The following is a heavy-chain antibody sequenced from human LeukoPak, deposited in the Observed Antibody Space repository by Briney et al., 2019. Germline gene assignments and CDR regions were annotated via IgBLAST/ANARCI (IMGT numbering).Heavy chain of an antibody. D-gene: IGHD3-3*01. V-gene: IGHV1-2*02. J-gene: IGHJ5*02. CDR3: ARGLTIFGVVIDGGWFDP. CDR2: INPNSGGT. Sequence: ASVKVSCKTSGYTFTGYYMHWVRQAPGQGLEWMGWINPNSGGTNYPQKFQDRVTMTRDTSISTAYMELSRLRSDDTAVYYCARGLTIFGVVIDGGWFDPWGQGTLVTVSS. CDR1: GYTFTGYY.